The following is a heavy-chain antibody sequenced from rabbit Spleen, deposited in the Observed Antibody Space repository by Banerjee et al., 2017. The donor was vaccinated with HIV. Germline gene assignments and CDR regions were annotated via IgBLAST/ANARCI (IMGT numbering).Heavy chain of an antibody. CDR2: IYADRSGST. Sequence: QEQLVESGGDLVKPEGSLTLTCTASGFSFSTSYYMCWVRQTPGKGLECIACIYADRSGSTYYANWAKGRFTISRTSSTTVTLEMTSLTAADTATYFCARGSAAMTMVITGYYLNLWGQGTLVTVS. CDR3: ARGSAAMTMVITGYYLNL. V-gene: IGHV1S45*01. CDR1: GFSFSTSYY. D-gene: IGHD2-1*01. J-gene: IGHJ4*01.